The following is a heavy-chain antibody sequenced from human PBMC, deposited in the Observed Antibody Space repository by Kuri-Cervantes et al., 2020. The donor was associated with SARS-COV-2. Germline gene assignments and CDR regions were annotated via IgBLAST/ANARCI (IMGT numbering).Heavy chain of an antibody. Sequence: SLKISCAASGFIFDDYAMHWVRQAPGKGLEWVSGITWNTDTTAYADSVRGRFTISRDNSKNTLYLQMNSLRAEDTAVYYCAKDITIFGVVNLFRPDPWGQGTLVTVSS. CDR2: ITWNTDTT. J-gene: IGHJ5*02. V-gene: IGHV3-9*01. CDR3: AKDITIFGVVNLFRPDP. D-gene: IGHD3-3*01. CDR1: GFIFDDYA.